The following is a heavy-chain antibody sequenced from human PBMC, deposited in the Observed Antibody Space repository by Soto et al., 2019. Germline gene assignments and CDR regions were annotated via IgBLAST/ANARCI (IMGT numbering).Heavy chain of an antibody. J-gene: IGHJ4*02. V-gene: IGHV4-31*03. CDR2: ISYSGNT. Sequence: QVQLQESGPGLVKPSQTLSLTCTVSGGSISSDGYFWTWVRQHPGKGLEWIGSISYSGNTYYNPSLKSRIIISVDTSKSQFSLKLSSVTAADTAVYYCANDSASDYGSGSMPTWGQGTLVTVSA. CDR1: GGSISSDGYF. D-gene: IGHD3-10*01. CDR3: ANDSASDYGSGSMPT.